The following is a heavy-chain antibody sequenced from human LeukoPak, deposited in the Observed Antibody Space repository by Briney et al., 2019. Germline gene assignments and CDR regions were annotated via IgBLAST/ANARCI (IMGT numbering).Heavy chain of an antibody. V-gene: IGHV3-23*01. J-gene: IGHJ4*02. Sequence: PGGSLRLSCAASGFTFSSYAMSWVRQAPGKGLEWVSAISGSGGSTYYADSVKGRFAISRDNSKNTLYLQMSSLRAEDTAVYYCAKISGSYRNYFDYWGQGTLVTVSS. D-gene: IGHD1-26*01. CDR3: AKISGSYRNYFDY. CDR1: GFTFSSYA. CDR2: ISGSGGST.